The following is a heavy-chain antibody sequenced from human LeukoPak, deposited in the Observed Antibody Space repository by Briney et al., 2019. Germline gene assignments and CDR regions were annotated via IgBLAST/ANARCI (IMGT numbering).Heavy chain of an antibody. J-gene: IGHJ4*02. CDR2: ISSSGTTI. V-gene: IGHV3-48*01. CDR1: GFTFRSYS. CDR3: VKDTGMYSYDSSGFDS. Sequence: PGGSLRLSCAASGFTFRSYSMNWVRQAPGKGLEWVSYISSSGTTIYYTDSVKGRFTISRDSFRNTLHLKMNDLRAKDTAVYYCVKDTGMYSYDSSGFDSWGQGTLVTVSS. D-gene: IGHD3-22*01.